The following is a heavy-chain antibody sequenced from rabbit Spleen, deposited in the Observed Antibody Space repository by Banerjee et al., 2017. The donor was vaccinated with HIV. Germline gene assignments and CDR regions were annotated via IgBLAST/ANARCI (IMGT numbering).Heavy chain of an antibody. CDR1: GISFSAGYY. J-gene: IGHJ6*01. CDR2: IHGGSNGNT. D-gene: IGHD1-1*01. Sequence: QSLEESGGDLVKPGASLTLTCTASGISFSAGYYMCWVRQAPGKGLEWIACIHGGSNGNTYYASWAKGRFTISRTSSTTVTLQMTSLTAADTATYFCVREVYHILGLWGPGTLVTVS. V-gene: IGHV1S40*01. CDR3: VREVYHILGL.